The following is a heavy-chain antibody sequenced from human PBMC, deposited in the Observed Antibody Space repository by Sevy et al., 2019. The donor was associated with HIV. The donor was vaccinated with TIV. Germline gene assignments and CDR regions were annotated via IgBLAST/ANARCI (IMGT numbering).Heavy chain of an antibody. CDR2: NYYSGST. V-gene: IGHV4-59*13. Sequence: SETLSLTCTVSGGSISSDYWSWIRQPPGKGLEWIGYNYYSGSTNYKPSLRSRVTISVDTSKNQLSLKLSSVTAADTAVYYCARAVGILGESEFYFDDWGQGTLVTVSS. CDR1: GGSISSDY. J-gene: IGHJ4*02. CDR3: ARAVGILGESEFYFDD. D-gene: IGHD2-21*01.